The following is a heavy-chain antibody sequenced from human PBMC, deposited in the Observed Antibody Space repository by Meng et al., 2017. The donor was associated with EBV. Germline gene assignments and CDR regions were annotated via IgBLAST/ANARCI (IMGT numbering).Heavy chain of an antibody. CDR3: TRMSSPLDY. CDR2: IRSKAKSYAT. V-gene: IGHV3-73*02. CDR1: GFTFSGAS. J-gene: IGHJ4*02. D-gene: IGHD2-2*01. Sequence: EWQVVEVGGGLVQPGGSVKRACAAPGFTFSGASMHWVRQASGKGLEWVGRIRSKAKSYATAYAASVKGRFTISRDDSKNTAYPQMNSLKTEDTAVYYCTRMSSPLDYWGQGTLVTVSS.